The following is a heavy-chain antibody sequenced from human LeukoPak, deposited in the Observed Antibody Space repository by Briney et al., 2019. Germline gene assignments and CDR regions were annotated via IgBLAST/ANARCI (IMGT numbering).Heavy chain of an antibody. CDR2: INPSGGST. V-gene: IGHV1-46*01. J-gene: IGHJ6*03. CDR3: ARVWGYYYMDV. D-gene: IGHD3-16*01. CDR1: GYTFTGYY. Sequence: GASVKVSCKASGYTFTGYYMHWVRQAPGQGLEWMGIINPSGGSTSYAQKFQGRVTMTGDMSTSTVYMELSSLRSEDTAVYYCARVWGYYYMDVWGKGTTVTVSS.